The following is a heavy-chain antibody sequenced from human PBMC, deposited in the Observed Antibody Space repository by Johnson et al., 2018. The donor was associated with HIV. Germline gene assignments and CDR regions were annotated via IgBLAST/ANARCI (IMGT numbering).Heavy chain of an antibody. CDR1: GFTFSSYL. CDR2: INKDGSEQ. CDR3: ARGFDWHWPTSAFHV. J-gene: IGHJ3*01. V-gene: IGHV3-7*05. D-gene: IGHD3-9*01. Sequence: VQLVESGGGLVQPGGSLRLSCAASGFTFSSYLMSWVRQAPGKGLEWVANINKDGSEQSYVDSVRGRFTISRDNTKNSLYLHMSSLRADDTAVYYCARGFDWHWPTSAFHVWGQGTMVSVSS.